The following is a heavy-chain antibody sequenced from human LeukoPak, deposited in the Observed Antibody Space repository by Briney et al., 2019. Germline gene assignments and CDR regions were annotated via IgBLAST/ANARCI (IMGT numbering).Heavy chain of an antibody. V-gene: IGHV3-7*01. CDR2: INQDGSEK. D-gene: IGHD3-22*01. CDR1: GFTFSNYW. CDR3: ARSETTYYYDSSVYFYYYYGMDV. J-gene: IGHJ6*02. Sequence: GGSLRLPCTASGFTFSNYWMTWVRQAPGKGLEWVSNINQDGSEKYYVDSVKGRFTISRDNAKNSLYLQMNSLRAEDTAVYYCARSETTYYYDSSVYFYYYYGMDVWGQGTTVTVSS.